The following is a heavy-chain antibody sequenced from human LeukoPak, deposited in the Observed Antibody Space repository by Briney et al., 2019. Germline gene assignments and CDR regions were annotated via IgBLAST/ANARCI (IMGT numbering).Heavy chain of an antibody. CDR3: ARVGSPYSSGWVVRFDS. CDR1: GGSFSGYY. D-gene: IGHD6-19*01. J-gene: IGHJ5*01. Sequence: PSETLSLTCAVYGGSFSGYYWSWIRQPPGKGLEWIGEINHSGSTNYNPSLKSRVTISVDTSKNQFSLKLSSVTAADTAVYYCARVGSPYSSGWVVRFDSWGQGTLVTVSS. CDR2: INHSGST. V-gene: IGHV4-34*01.